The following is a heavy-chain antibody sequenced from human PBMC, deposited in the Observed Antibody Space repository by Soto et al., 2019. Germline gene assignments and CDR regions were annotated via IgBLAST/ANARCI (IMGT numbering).Heavy chain of an antibody. CDR1: GGSISSYY. CDR3: ARGIAAAGTGDWFDP. D-gene: IGHD6-13*01. V-gene: IGHV4-59*01. J-gene: IGHJ5*02. CDR2: IYYSGST. Sequence: ASETLSLTCTVSGGSISSYYWSWIRQPPGKGLEWIGYIYYSGSTNYNPSLKSRVTISVDTSKNQFSLKLSSVTAADTAVYYCARGIAAAGTGDWFDPWGQGTLVTVS.